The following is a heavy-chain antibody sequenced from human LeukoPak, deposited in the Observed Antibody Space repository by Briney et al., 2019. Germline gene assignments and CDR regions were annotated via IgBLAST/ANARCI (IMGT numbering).Heavy chain of an antibody. V-gene: IGHV3-21*01. D-gene: IGHD5-12*01. CDR3: ARSLDSGYDYLPEYFDY. J-gene: IGHJ4*02. CDR2: ISSSSSYI. CDR1: GFTFSSYS. Sequence: GGSLRLSCAASGFTFSSYSMNWVRQAPGKGQEWVSSISSSSSYIYYADSVKGRFTISRDNAKNSLYLQMNSLRAEDTAVYYCARSLDSGYDYLPEYFDYWGQGTLVTVSS.